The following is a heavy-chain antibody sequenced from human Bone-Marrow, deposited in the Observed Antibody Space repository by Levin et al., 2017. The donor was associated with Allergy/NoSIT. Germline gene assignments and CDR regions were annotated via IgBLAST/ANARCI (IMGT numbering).Heavy chain of an antibody. D-gene: IGHD2-2*01. V-gene: IGHV3-9*01. CDR2: ISWNSGSI. J-gene: IGHJ4*02. CDR3: AKAVPATAIQY. Sequence: SLRLSCAASGFTFDDYAMHWVRQAPGKGLEWVSGISWNSGSIGYADSVKGRFTISRDNAKNSLYLQMNSLRAEDTALYYCAKAVPATAIQYWGQGTLVTVSS. CDR1: GFTFDDYA.